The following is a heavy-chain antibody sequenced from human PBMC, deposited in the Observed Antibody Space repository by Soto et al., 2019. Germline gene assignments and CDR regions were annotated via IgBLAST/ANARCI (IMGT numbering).Heavy chain of an antibody. J-gene: IGHJ4*02. V-gene: IGHV1-18*01. CDR3: ARDPFNIVLATDRSFDY. D-gene: IGHD2-21*01. Sequence: QVQLVQSGAEVKKPGASVKVSCKASGCTITSYGISWVRQAPGQGLEWMGWIGAYNGNTNYAQKLQGRVTMTTDTSTSTAYMELRSLRSDDTAMYYCARDPFNIVLATDRSFDYWGQGTLVTVPS. CDR2: IGAYNGNT. CDR1: GCTITSYG.